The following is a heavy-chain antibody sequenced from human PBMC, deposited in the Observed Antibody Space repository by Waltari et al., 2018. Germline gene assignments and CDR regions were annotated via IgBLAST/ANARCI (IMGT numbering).Heavy chain of an antibody. V-gene: IGHV1-46*01. D-gene: IGHD4-17*01. Sequence: QVQLVQSGAEVKKPGATVKVSCKASGYTFTSYYMHGVRHAPGQGLEWMGINNPSGGSTSDAQRFTGRVTMTGDTSTSPGYMGLSSLRFEDTGVYYCARDWGYCDYVNWFHSWGQGTLVTVSA. CDR1: GYTFTSYY. CDR3: ARDWGYCDYVNWFHS. CDR2: NNPSGGST. J-gene: IGHJ5*01.